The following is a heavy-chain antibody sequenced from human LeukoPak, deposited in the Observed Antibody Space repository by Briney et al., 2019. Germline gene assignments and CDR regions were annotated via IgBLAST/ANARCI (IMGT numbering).Heavy chain of an antibody. J-gene: IGHJ4*02. Sequence: GGSLRLSCEVSGSSVNDKRMIWVRQAPGKGLEWVSVIYDGHTTHYAGSVKGRFTISRDNSKDTLYLQMNSLRAEDTAVYYCARGGAVTRWASAPDYWGQGTLVTVSS. CDR3: ARGGAVTRWASAPDY. CDR1: GSSVNDKR. CDR2: IYDGHTT. V-gene: IGHV3-53*01. D-gene: IGHD4-17*01.